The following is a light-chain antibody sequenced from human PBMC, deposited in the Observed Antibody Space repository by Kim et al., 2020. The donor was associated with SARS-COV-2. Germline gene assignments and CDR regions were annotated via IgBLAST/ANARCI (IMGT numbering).Light chain of an antibody. J-gene: IGLJ1*01. V-gene: IGLV2-14*03. CDR1: TSAVRDNNY. CDR3: STFSRGTSSRV. Sequence: ITTSCCGATSAVRDNNYFVCYQHHPGKAAPLLIIDVSSRPSGVFSRFSGAKSGDTASLTIFGLQADDEADDFCSTFSRGTSSRVFGPGTQVTVL. CDR2: DVS.